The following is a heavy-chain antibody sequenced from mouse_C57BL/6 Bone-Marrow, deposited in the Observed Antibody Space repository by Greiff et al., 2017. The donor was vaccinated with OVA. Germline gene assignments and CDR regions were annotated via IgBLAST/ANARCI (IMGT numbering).Heavy chain of an antibody. V-gene: IGHV1-19*01. CDR1: GYTFTDYY. CDR3: ALRYFDY. J-gene: IGHJ2*01. CDR2: INPYNGGT. Sequence: EVQGVESGPVLVKPGASVKMSCKASGYTFTDYYMNWVKQSHGKSLEWIGVINPYNGGTSYTQKFKGKATLTVDKSSSTAYMELNSLTSEDSAVYYCALRYFDYWGQGTTLTVSS.